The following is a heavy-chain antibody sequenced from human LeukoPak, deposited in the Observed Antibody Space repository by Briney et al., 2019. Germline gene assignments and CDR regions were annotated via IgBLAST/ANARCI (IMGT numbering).Heavy chain of an antibody. CDR3: AGLPAVTTDPNWFDP. Sequence: SETLSLTCAVYGGSFSGYYWSWIRQPPGKGLEWIGEINHSGSTNYNPSLKSRVTISVDTSKNQFSLKLSSVTAADTAVYYCAGLPAVTTDPNWFDPWGQGTLVTVSS. J-gene: IGHJ5*02. CDR1: GGSFSGYY. CDR2: INHSGST. V-gene: IGHV4-34*01. D-gene: IGHD4-17*01.